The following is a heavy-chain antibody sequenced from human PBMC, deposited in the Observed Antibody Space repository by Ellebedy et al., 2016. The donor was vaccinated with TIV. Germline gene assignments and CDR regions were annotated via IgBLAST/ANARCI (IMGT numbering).Heavy chain of an antibody. D-gene: IGHD4-17*01. CDR3: ARDSTDYCENDCYDYFDN. CDR2: ISWNSGKI. V-gene: IGHV3-9*01. Sequence: SLKISCAASGFTFGDYGMHWVRQAPGKGLEWFSGISWNSGKIGTADSVKGRFTVSRDNAKNSLYLQMNSLRSDDTAVYYCARDSTDYCENDCYDYFDNWGQGTLVTVSS. J-gene: IGHJ4*02. CDR1: GFTFGDYG.